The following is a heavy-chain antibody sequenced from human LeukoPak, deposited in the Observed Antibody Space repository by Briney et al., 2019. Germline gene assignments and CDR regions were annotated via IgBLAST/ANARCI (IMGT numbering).Heavy chain of an antibody. CDR1: GYTFTGYY. CDR3: ARGSSSWRGVGFDY. Sequence: ASVKVSCKASGYTFTGYYMHWVRQAPGQGLEWMGWINPNSGGTNYAQKFQGWVTMTRDTSISTAYMELSRLRSDDTAVYYCARGSSSWRGVGFDYWGQGTLGTVSS. V-gene: IGHV1-2*04. D-gene: IGHD6-13*01. CDR2: INPNSGGT. J-gene: IGHJ4*02.